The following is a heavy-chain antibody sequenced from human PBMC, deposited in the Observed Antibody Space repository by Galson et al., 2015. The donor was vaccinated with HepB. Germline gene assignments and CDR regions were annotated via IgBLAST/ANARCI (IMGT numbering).Heavy chain of an antibody. Sequence: ETLSLTCTVSGGSISSGSYYWSWIRQSPGNRPEWIGYIRYTGDTTYNPSLGYRVGMSVDASINQVSLWLTSVTAADTAIYYCARHPGRGSVGYAFDLWGQGTLVTVSA. CDR1: GGSISSGSYY. J-gene: IGHJ4*02. D-gene: IGHD5-12*01. CDR3: ARHPGRGSVGYAFDL. CDR2: IRYTGDT. V-gene: IGHV4-61*01.